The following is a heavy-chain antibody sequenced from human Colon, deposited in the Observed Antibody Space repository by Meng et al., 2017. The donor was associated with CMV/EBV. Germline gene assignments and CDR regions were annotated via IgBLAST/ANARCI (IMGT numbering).Heavy chain of an antibody. CDR2: IDSSGA. CDR1: GFTFSSYA. V-gene: IGHV3-23*05. J-gene: IGHJ5*02. CDR3: AKLMGNTRVDH. Sequence: GESLKISCAASGFTFSSYAMSWVRQTPGKGLEWVSTIDSSGAYIADSVKGRFTVSRDNFKNTLDLQMNSLRVEDAATYYCAKLMGNTRVDHWGQGTQVTVS. D-gene: IGHD5-24*01.